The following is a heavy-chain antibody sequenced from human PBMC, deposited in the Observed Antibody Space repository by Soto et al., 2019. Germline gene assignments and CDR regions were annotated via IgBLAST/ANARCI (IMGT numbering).Heavy chain of an antibody. Sequence: GASVKVSCKASGYTFTSYAVHWVRQAPGQRLEWMGWINAGNGNTKYSQKFQGRVTITRDTSASTAYMELSSLRSEDTAVYYCARVSYTYYYGSGRLFDYWGQGTLVTVSS. D-gene: IGHD3-10*01. J-gene: IGHJ4*02. CDR1: GYTFTSYA. CDR2: INAGNGNT. V-gene: IGHV1-3*01. CDR3: ARVSYTYYYGSGRLFDY.